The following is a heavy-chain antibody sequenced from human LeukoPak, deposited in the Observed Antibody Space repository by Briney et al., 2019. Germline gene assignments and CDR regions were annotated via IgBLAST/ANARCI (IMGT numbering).Heavy chain of an antibody. Sequence: SETLSLTCTVSGGSISSSSYYWGWIRQPPGKGLEWIGSIYYSGSTYYNPSLKSRVTISVDTSKNQFSLRLTSVTAADTAVYYCARQTGSGLFILPGGQGTLITVSS. D-gene: IGHD3/OR15-3a*01. CDR2: IYYSGST. CDR3: ARQTGSGLFILP. CDR1: GGSISSSSYY. J-gene: IGHJ4*02. V-gene: IGHV4-39*01.